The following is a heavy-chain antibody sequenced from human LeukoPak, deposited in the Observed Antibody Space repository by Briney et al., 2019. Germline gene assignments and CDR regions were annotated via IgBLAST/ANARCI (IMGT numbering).Heavy chain of an antibody. CDR3: AREPSYDILTGYKYAFDV. J-gene: IGHJ3*01. D-gene: IGHD3-9*01. CDR2: IKEDGSEK. Sequence: PGGSLRLSCAASGFTFRMYWMSWVRQAPGKGLEWVANIKEDGSEKFYVGSVKGRFTISRDNAKKSLYLQMNSLRAEDTAVYYCAREPSYDILTGYKYAFDVWGQGTMVTVSS. V-gene: IGHV3-7*01. CDR1: GFTFRMYW.